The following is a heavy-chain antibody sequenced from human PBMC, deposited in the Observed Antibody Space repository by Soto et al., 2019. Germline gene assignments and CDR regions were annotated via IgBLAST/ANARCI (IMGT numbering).Heavy chain of an antibody. V-gene: IGHV3-23*01. CDR2: ISGSGGST. Sequence: GGSLRLSCAASGFTFSSYAMSWVRQAPGKGLEWVSAISGSGGSTYYADSVKGRFTISRDNSKNTLYLQMNSLRAEDTAVYYCAKDRDSFYYYYYMAVWGKGTTVTVSS. CDR3: AKDRDSFYYYYYMAV. D-gene: IGHD3-10*01. J-gene: IGHJ6*03. CDR1: GFTFSSYA.